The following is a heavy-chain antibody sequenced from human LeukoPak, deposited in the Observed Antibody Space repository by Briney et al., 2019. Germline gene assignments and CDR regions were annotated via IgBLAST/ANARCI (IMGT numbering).Heavy chain of an antibody. V-gene: IGHV3-7*01. J-gene: IGHJ4*02. CDR1: GFTFSTDW. Sequence: GGSVRLSCAASGFTFSTDWMSWVRQAPGKGLEWGANIKQDGSDKVYVDSVKGRVTISRDYAKHSLYLQMSTLRADDTAIYYCARVLPVASRDYWGQGTLVTVSS. CDR3: ARVLPVASRDY. CDR2: IKQDGSDK. D-gene: IGHD2-2*01.